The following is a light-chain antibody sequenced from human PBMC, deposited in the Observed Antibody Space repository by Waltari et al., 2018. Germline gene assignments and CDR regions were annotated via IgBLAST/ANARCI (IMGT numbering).Light chain of an antibody. J-gene: IGLJ1*01. V-gene: IGLV2-8*01. CDR1: RSDVGGYNY. Sequence: QSALSQPPSASGSPGQSVTISCTGTRSDVGGYNYVPWYQQHPGKAPKLMISEVSKRPSGVPDRFSGSKSGNTASLTVSGLQAEDEADYYCSSYAGSNKVFGTGTKVTVL. CDR2: EVS. CDR3: SSYAGSNKV.